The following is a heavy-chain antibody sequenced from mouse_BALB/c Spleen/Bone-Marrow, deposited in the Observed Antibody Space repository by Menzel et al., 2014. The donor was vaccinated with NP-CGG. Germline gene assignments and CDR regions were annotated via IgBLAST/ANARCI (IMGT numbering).Heavy chain of an antibody. V-gene: IGHV1S16*01. Sequence: QVQLQQSGAELVKPGASVKLSCKASGYTFTSYWLHWVKLRPGQGFEWIGAINPSNGGTNYNEKFKRKATLTVDKSSSTAYMQLRSLTSEDSAVYYCSYMGYYGSSYAMDYWGQGTSGTGAS. CDR1: GYTFTSYW. CDR3: SYMGYYGSSYAMDY. J-gene: IGHJ4*01. D-gene: IGHD1-1*01. CDR2: INPSNGGT.